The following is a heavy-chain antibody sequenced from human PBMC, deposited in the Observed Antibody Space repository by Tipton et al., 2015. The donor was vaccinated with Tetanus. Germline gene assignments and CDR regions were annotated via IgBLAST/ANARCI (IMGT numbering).Heavy chain of an antibody. CDR2: ISSSGGST. CDR3: AHKAPVTQPPDAFAT. J-gene: IGHJ3*02. Sequence: GSLRLSCAASGFTFSSYDMSWVRQPPGKGLGWVSSISSSGGSTYYADSVKGRFTVSRDNSRNTLYLQMKSLTPEDTAVYYCAHKAPVTQPPDAFATWGQGTMVTVSS. D-gene: IGHD4-11*01. V-gene: IGHV3-23*01. CDR1: GFTFSSYD.